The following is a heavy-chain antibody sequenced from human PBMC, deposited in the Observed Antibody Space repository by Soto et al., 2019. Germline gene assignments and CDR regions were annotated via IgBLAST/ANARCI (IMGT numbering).Heavy chain of an antibody. CDR3: SRGSSIAGLYYGMDV. Sequence: QVQLQESGPGLVKPSQTLSLTCTVSGGSISSGGYYWTWIRQHPGKGLEWIGYNYYNGITYYNPYRKSRVTISLDTSEIQLSLKLSGVTAADTAVYYCSRGSSIAGLYYGMDVWGQGTTVTVSS. J-gene: IGHJ6*02. V-gene: IGHV4-31*03. CDR1: GGSISSGGYY. D-gene: IGHD6-6*01. CDR2: NYYNGIT.